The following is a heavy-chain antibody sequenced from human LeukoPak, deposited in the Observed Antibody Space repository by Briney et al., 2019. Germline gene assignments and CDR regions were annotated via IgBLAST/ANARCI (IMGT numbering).Heavy chain of an antibody. CDR1: GFTFSSYW. Sequence: GGSLRLSCAASGFTFSSYWMHWVRQAPGKGLVWVSHINSDGSSTTYADSVKGRFTISRDNAKNTLYLQMNSLRAEDTAVYYCARRGDGYNNGMDVWGQGTTVTVSS. D-gene: IGHD5-24*01. CDR3: ARRGDGYNNGMDV. V-gene: IGHV3-74*01. J-gene: IGHJ6*02. CDR2: INSDGSST.